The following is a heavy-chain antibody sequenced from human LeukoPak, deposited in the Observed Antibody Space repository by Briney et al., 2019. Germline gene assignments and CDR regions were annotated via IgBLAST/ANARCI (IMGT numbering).Heavy chain of an antibody. V-gene: IGHV1-58*02. D-gene: IGHD4-17*01. J-gene: IGHJ6*03. CDR1: GFTFTSSA. Sequence: SVKVSCKASGFTFTSSAMQWVRQARGQRLEWIGWIVVGSGNTNYAQKFQERVTITRDMSTSTAYMELSSLRSEDTAVYYCAAGLTTVTTEDYYYYYMDVWGKGTTVTVSS. CDR2: IVVGSGNT. CDR3: AAGLTTVTTEDYYYYYMDV.